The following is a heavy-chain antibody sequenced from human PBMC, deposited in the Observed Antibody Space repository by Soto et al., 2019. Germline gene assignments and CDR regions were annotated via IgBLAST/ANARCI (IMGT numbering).Heavy chain of an antibody. V-gene: IGHV4-39*01. Sequence: SETLSLTCTVSGGSISSSSYYWGWIRQPPGKGLEWIGSIYYSGSTYYNPSLKSRVTISVDTSKNQFSLKLSSVTAADTAVYYCASQQLASYYYGMDVWGQGTTVTVSS. CDR3: ASQQLASYYYGMDV. CDR2: IYYSGST. J-gene: IGHJ6*02. CDR1: GGSISSSSYY. D-gene: IGHD6-13*01.